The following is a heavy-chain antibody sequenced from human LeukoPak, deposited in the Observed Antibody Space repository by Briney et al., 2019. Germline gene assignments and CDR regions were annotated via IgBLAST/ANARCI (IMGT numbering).Heavy chain of an antibody. CDR3: AKDLVSRGSWYFDY. J-gene: IGHJ4*02. CDR1: GFTFSSYS. V-gene: IGHV3-21*04. CDR2: ISSSSSYI. D-gene: IGHD6-13*01. Sequence: GGSLRLSCAASGFTFSSYSMNWVRQAPGKGLEWVSSISSSSSYIYYADSVKGRFTISRDNAKNSLYLQMNSLRAEDTALYYCAKDLVSRGSWYFDYWGQGTLVTVSS.